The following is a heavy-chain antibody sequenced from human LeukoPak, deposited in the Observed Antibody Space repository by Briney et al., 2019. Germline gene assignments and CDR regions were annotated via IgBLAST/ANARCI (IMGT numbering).Heavy chain of an antibody. CDR3: ARDWAPGTTKKFDY. D-gene: IGHD1-1*01. CDR1: GFNFGDFP. V-gene: IGHV3-23*01. J-gene: IGHJ4*02. Sequence: PGGSLSLSCAASGFNFGDFPMTWVRQAPGKGLDWVSSINTGGDPTSCADSVKGRFTISRDNSRSMVYLQANNLTIEDTAVYYCARDWAPGTTKKFDYWGQGTLVTVSS. CDR2: INTGGDPT.